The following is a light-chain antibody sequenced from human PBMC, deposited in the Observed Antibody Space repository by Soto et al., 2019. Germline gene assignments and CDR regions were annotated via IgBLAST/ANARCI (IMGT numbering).Light chain of an antibody. V-gene: IGKV3-11*01. CDR2: DAS. Sequence: EVVLPQSPATLSLSPWEIATLSCRASQSVRTSLAWYQHKPGQAPRLVIYDASLRANGVPARFGGSGSGTDFTLTINSLEPEDFAVYYCQQRNVWPPITFGQGTRLEIK. CDR3: QQRNVWPPIT. J-gene: IGKJ5*01. CDR1: QSVRTS.